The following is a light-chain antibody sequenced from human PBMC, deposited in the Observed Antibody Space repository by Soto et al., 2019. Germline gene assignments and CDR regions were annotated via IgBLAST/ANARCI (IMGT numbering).Light chain of an antibody. CDR2: YDS. CDR3: QVWDSSSDRGV. J-gene: IGLJ2*01. Sequence: SYELTQPPSVSVAPGKTARITCGGNNIGSKSVHWYQQKPGQAPVLVIYYDSDRPSGIPERFSGSNSGNTATLTISRVEAGDEADYYCQVWDSSSDRGVFGGGTEVTVL. V-gene: IGLV3-21*04. CDR1: NIGSKS.